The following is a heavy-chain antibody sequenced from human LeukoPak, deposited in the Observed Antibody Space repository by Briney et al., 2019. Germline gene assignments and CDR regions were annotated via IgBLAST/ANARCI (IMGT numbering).Heavy chain of an antibody. J-gene: IGHJ4*02. D-gene: IGHD2-15*01. Sequence: SETLSLTCTVSGGSISSSSDYWGWIRQPPGKGLEWIGSIYHSGSTYYNPSLKSRVTISVDTSKNQFSLKLSSVTAADTAVYYCARVGSGVYDYWGQGTLVTVSS. V-gene: IGHV4-39*07. CDR1: GGSISSSSDY. CDR2: IYHSGST. CDR3: ARVGSGVYDY.